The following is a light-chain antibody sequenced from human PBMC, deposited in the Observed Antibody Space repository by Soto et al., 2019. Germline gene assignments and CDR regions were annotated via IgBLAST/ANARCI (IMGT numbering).Light chain of an antibody. CDR1: QSLLHSNGYNY. CDR2: LGS. V-gene: IGKV2-28*01. CDR3: MQALQNRIT. Sequence: DIVMTQSPLSLPVTPGEPASISCRSSQSLLHSNGYNYLDWYLQKPGQSPQLLSYLGSNRASGVPDRFSGSGLGTDFTLKFSRVEAEDVGVYASMQALQNRITFDPGTKVDIK. J-gene: IGKJ3*01.